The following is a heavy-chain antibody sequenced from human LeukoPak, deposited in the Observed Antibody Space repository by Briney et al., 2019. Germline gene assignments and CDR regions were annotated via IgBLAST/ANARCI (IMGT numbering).Heavy chain of an antibody. CDR2: IYYSGST. Sequence: PSETLSLTCTVSGGSSSSSRYYWGWIRQPPGKGLEWIGSIYYSGSTYYNPSLKSRVTISVDTSKDQFSLKLSSVTAADTAVYYCARHPYQLLWLSWFDPWGQGTLVTVSS. D-gene: IGHD2-2*01. CDR3: ARHPYQLLWLSWFDP. V-gene: IGHV4-39*01. CDR1: GGSSSSSRYY. J-gene: IGHJ5*02.